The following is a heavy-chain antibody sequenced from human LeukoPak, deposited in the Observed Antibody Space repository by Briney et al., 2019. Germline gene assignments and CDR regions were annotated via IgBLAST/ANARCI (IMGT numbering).Heavy chain of an antibody. V-gene: IGHV4-4*07. CDR1: GGSISGYY. D-gene: IGHD3-10*01. J-gene: IGHJ6*03. CDR3: ATSSGSYSYYYYYLDV. Sequence: SETLSLTCTVSGGSISGYYWSWLRQPAGKGLEWIGRIYTSGSTNYNPSLKSRVTMSVDTSKNQFSLKLSSVTAADTAVYYCATSSGSYSYYYYYLDVWGKGTTVTVSS. CDR2: IYTSGST.